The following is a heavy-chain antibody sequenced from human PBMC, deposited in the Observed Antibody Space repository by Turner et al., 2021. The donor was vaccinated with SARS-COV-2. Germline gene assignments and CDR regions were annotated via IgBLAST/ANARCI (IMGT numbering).Heavy chain of an antibody. Sequence: QLQLQESGPELVKPSETLSLTCTVSGGSISSSSYYWGWIRQPPGKGLEWIGSMYYSGSTYYNSSLKSRVTISVDTSKNQFSLKMSSVTAADTAVYYCARRSWKLTEWYFDLWGRGTLVTVSS. CDR1: GGSISSSSYY. J-gene: IGHJ2*01. V-gene: IGHV4-39*01. CDR2: MYYSGST. D-gene: IGHD1-1*01. CDR3: ARRSWKLTEWYFDL.